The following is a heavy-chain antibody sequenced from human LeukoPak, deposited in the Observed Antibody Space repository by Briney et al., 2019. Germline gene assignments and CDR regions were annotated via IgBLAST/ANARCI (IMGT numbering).Heavy chain of an antibody. CDR2: INHSGST. Sequence: SETLSLTCAVYGGSFSGYYWSWIRQPPGKGLEWIGEINHSGSTNYNPSLKSRVTISVDTSKNQFSLKLSSVTAADTAVYYCARDGEWLDTFDIWGQGTMVTVSS. CDR1: GGSFSGYY. J-gene: IGHJ3*02. V-gene: IGHV4-34*01. D-gene: IGHD5-12*01. CDR3: ARDGEWLDTFDI.